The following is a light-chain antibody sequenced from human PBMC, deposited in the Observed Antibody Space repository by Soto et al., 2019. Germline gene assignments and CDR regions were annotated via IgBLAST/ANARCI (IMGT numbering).Light chain of an antibody. Sequence: QSALTQPRSVSGSPGQSVTISCTGTRSDVGGYNYVSWYQQHPGKAPKLMIYDVTKRPSGVPDRFSGSKSGNTASLTISGLQAEDEADYYCCSYAGSSTFGVFVTGTKLNVL. CDR1: RSDVGGYNY. V-gene: IGLV2-11*01. CDR2: DVT. CDR3: CSYAGSSTFGV. J-gene: IGLJ1*01.